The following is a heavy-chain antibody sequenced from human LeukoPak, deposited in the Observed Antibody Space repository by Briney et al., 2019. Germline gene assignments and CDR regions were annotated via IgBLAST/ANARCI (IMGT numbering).Heavy chain of an antibody. CDR3: AGDYRYYDILTGYYAFDY. CDR1: GYTFTSYG. J-gene: IGHJ4*02. Sequence: ASVKVSCKASGYTFTSYGISWVRQAPGQGLEWMGWISAYNGDTNYAQKLQGRVTMTTDTSTSTAYMELRSLRSDDTAVYYCAGDYRYYDILTGYYAFDYWGQGTLVTVSS. D-gene: IGHD3-9*01. V-gene: IGHV1-18*01. CDR2: ISAYNGDT.